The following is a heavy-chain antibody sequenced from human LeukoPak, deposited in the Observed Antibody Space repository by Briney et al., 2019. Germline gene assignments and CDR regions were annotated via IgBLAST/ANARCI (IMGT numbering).Heavy chain of an antibody. V-gene: IGHV3-30*02. D-gene: IGHD5-12*01. CDR2: IRYDGSNT. Sequence: GGSLRLSCAASGFTFSSYRMHWVRQAPGKGLEWVAFIRYDGSNTYAESVKGRFTISRDNSKNTVYLQMNSLAIEDTAIYYCAKNRWGSVATPDSWGQGTVVTVSS. CDR1: GFTFSSYR. CDR3: AKNRWGSVATPDS. J-gene: IGHJ4*02.